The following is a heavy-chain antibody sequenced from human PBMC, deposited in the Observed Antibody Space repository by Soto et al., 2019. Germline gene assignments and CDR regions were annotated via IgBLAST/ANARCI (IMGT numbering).Heavy chain of an antibody. Sequence: PSETLSLTCAVYGGSFSGYYWSWIRQPPGKGLEWIGEINHSGSTNYNPSLKSRVTISVDTSKNQFSLKLSSVTAADTAVYYCAIRSGRRAFDYWGQGTLVTVSS. D-gene: IGHD3-10*01. V-gene: IGHV4-34*01. CDR2: INHSGST. CDR3: AIRSGRRAFDY. J-gene: IGHJ4*02. CDR1: GGSFSGYY.